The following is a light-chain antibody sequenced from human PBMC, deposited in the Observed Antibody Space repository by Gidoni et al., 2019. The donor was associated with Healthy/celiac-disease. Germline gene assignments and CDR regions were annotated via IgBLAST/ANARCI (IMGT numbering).Light chain of an antibody. CDR2: DAS. J-gene: IGKJ1*01. CDR1: QSVSSY. Sequence: EIVFTQSPATLSFSPGERATLSCRASQSVSSYLAWYQQKPGQAPRLLIYDASNRATGIPARFSGSGYGTDFTLTISSLEPEDFAVYYCQQRSNQWTFGQGTKVEIK. CDR3: QQRSNQWT. V-gene: IGKV3-11*01.